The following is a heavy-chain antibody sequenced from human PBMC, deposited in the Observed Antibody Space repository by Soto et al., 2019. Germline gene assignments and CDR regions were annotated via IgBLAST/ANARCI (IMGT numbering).Heavy chain of an antibody. J-gene: IGHJ4*02. CDR2: IWYDGSNK. V-gene: IGHV3-33*01. CDR1: GFTFSSYG. Sequence: QVQLVESGGGVVQPGRSLRLSCAASGFTFSSYGMHWVRQAPGKGLEWVAVIWYDGSNKYYADSVKGRFTISRDNCKNTLYLQMNSLRAEDTAVYYCAREPFSWSYYDYWGQGTLVTVAS. D-gene: IGHD3-3*01. CDR3: AREPFSWSYYDY.